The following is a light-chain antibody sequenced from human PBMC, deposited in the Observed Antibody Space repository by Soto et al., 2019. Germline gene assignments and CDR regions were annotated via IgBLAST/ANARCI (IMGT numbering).Light chain of an antibody. CDR1: ETISTW. Sequence: IQMTQSPSTLSASVGDRVTITCRASETISTWLAWYQQKPGKVPKLLMFDASRLGSGVPSRFSGSGSGTEFTLTISSLQPDDFATYYCQQYSSYGYTFGQGTRLEIK. J-gene: IGKJ5*01. CDR2: DAS. V-gene: IGKV1-5*01. CDR3: QQYSSYGYT.